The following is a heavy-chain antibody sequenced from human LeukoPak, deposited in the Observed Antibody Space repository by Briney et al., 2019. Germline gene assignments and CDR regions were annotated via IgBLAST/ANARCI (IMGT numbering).Heavy chain of an antibody. V-gene: IGHV4-4*07. Sequence: SETLSLTCTLPYGSISGYFWSWVRQTAGKGLEWIGRIDTSGSTNYNASLKSRVTMSVDMSKNQVSLKLTSVTAADTALYFCARDRRSATVNSYYYYYLDVWGKGTTVTVSS. CDR3: ARDRRSATVNSYYYYYLDV. CDR2: IDTSGST. D-gene: IGHD4-11*01. J-gene: IGHJ6*03. CDR1: YGSISGYF.